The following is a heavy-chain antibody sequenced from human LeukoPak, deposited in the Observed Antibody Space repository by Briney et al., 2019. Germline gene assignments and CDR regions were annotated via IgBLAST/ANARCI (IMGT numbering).Heavy chain of an antibody. Sequence: GGSLRLSCAASGFTFSSYGMHWVRQAPGKGLEWVAVISYDGSNKYYADSVKGRFTISRDNSKNTLYLQMNSLRAEDTAVYYCAKGGITMVRGVNYYYYMDVWGKGTTVTVSS. D-gene: IGHD3-10*01. CDR2: ISYDGSNK. J-gene: IGHJ6*03. CDR1: GFTFSSYG. V-gene: IGHV3-30*18. CDR3: AKGGITMVRGVNYYYYMDV.